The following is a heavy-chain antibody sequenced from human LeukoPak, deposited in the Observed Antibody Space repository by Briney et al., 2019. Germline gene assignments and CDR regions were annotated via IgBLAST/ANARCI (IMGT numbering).Heavy chain of an antibody. CDR1: GYTFTSYY. CDR2: IHPNSGGT. J-gene: IGHJ4*02. CDR3: ARPHSSSFYVVDY. V-gene: IGHV1-2*06. Sequence: EASVKVSCKASGYTFTSYYMHWVRQAPGQGLEWMGRIHPNSGGTNYAQKFQGRVTMTRDTSISTAYMELSRLRSDDTAVYYCARPHSSSFYVVDYWGQGTLVTVSS. D-gene: IGHD6-13*01.